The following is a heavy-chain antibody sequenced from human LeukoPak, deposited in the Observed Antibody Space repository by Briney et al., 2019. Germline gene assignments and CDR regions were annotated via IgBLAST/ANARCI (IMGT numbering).Heavy chain of an antibody. Sequence: GGSLRLSCAASGVTFSSFWMSWGRQAPGKGLEWVANIKQDGSERYYVDSVKGRFTISRDNAKNSLYLQMISLRAEDTAVYYCATRAYCGGDCYSYDHWGQGTLVTVSS. V-gene: IGHV3-7*01. CDR2: IKQDGSER. CDR1: GVTFSSFW. CDR3: ATRAYCGGDCYSYDH. J-gene: IGHJ4*02. D-gene: IGHD2-21*02.